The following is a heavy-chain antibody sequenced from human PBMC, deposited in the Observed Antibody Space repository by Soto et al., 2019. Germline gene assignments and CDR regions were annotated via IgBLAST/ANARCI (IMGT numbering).Heavy chain of an antibody. V-gene: IGHV3-48*01. D-gene: IGHD2-2*01. J-gene: IGHJ4*02. CDR2: IAGGGVPT. CDR1: GFTFSAYS. Sequence: EVQLVESGGGVVQSGESLRLSCAASGFTFSAYSMNWVRQTPGKGLEWIAHIAGGGVPTYYADSVKGRFTISRDKGKNFLYLQMNTLKGEDSGVYYCTRASSYAFDYWGQGALVTVSS. CDR3: TRASSYAFDY.